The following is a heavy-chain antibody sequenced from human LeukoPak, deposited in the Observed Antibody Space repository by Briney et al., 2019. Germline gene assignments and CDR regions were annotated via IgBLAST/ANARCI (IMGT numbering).Heavy chain of an antibody. CDR2: IYYSGST. V-gene: IGHV4-30-4*08. Sequence: SETLSLTCTVSGGSISSGDYYWSWIRQPPGKGLEWIGYIYYSGSTYYNPSLKSRVTISVDTSKNQFSLKLSSVTAADTAVYYCARDGSKGGRTFDYWGQGTLVTVSS. CDR3: ARDGSKGGRTFDY. CDR1: GGSISSGDYY. D-gene: IGHD2-15*01. J-gene: IGHJ4*02.